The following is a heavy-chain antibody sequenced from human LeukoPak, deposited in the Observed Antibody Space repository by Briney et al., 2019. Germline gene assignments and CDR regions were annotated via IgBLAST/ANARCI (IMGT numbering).Heavy chain of an antibody. J-gene: IGHJ4*02. D-gene: IGHD3-22*01. V-gene: IGHV3-7*01. CDR1: GFTFTTYW. CDR2: MNQDGTEK. CDR3: ARVGDYDSSGYYYVGAYYFDY. Sequence: GGSLRLSCAASGFTFTTYWMTWVRQAPGKGLEWVANMNQDGTEKHYVDSVKGRFTISRDNAKNSLSLQMNSLRAEDTAVYYCARVGDYDSSGYYYVGAYYFDYWGQGTLVTVSS.